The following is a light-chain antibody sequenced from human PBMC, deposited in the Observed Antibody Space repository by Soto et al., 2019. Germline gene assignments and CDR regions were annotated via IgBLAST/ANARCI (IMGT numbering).Light chain of an antibody. CDR3: SSYTSISTRV. Sequence: QSALTQPASVSGSPGQSITISCTGTSSDVGSYNYVSWYQQHPGKAPKLMIYEVSNRPSGDSNRFSGSKSGNTASLTISGLQAEDEANSYCSSYTSISTRVFGGGTKLTVL. CDR1: SSDVGSYNY. V-gene: IGLV2-14*01. J-gene: IGLJ3*02. CDR2: EVS.